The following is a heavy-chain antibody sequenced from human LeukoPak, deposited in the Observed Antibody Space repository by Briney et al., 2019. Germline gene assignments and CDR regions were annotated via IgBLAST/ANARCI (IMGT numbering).Heavy chain of an antibody. D-gene: IGHD3-22*01. CDR1: GGTFSTYA. V-gene: IGHV1-69*04. CDR3: ARAYYDSSGCYFDY. CDR2: IIPILGIT. J-gene: IGHJ4*02. Sequence: ASVKVSCKASGGTFSTYAISWVRQAPGQGLEWMGRIIPILGITNFAQKFQGRVTITADKSTSTAYMELSSLRSEDTAVYYCARAYYDSSGCYFDYWGQGTLVTVSS.